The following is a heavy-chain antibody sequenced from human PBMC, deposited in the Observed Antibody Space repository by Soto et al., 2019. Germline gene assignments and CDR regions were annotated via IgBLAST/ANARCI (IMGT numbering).Heavy chain of an antibody. D-gene: IGHD7-27*01. J-gene: IGHJ5*02. CDR2: IYYSGST. CDR3: ARHKWGTPENWLDP. V-gene: IGHV4-39*01. CDR1: GGSISSSGYY. Sequence: SETLSLTCTVSGGSISSSGYYWGWIRQPPGKGLEWIGSIYYSGSTYYNPSLKSRVTISVDTSKNQFSLKLSSVTAADTAVYYCARHKWGTPENWLDPWGQGTLVTVSS.